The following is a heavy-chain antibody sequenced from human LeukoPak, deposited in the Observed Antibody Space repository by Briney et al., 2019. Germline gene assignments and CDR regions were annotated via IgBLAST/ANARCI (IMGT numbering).Heavy chain of an antibody. D-gene: IGHD1-26*01. CDR1: DGSISSYY. V-gene: IGHV4-39*02. CDR3: ARGVAGSGSTPNY. Sequence: SETLSLTCTVSDGSISSYYWGWIRQTPGKGLEWIGSVYFDGDTYYNPSLESRLIISVDTSENVFSLKLRSVTAADTAVYYCARGVAGSGSTPNYWGHGTLVTVSS. J-gene: IGHJ4*01. CDR2: VYFDGDT.